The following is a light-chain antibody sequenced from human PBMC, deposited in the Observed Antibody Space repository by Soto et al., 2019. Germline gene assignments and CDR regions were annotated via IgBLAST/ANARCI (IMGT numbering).Light chain of an antibody. J-gene: IGLJ1*01. V-gene: IGLV1-40*01. CDR2: GNN. CDR1: TSNIGAGYD. CDR3: QSYDNTLSGPIYV. Sequence: QSVLTQPPSVSGALGQRVTISCTGITSNIGAGYDVHWYQLLPGRAPKLLIYGNNNRPSGVPDRFSGSKSATSASLAITGLQAEDEAIYYCQSYDNTLSGPIYVFGTGTKLTVL.